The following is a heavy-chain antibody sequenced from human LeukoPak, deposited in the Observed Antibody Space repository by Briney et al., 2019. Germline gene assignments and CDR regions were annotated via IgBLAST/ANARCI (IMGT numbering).Heavy chain of an antibody. J-gene: IGHJ4*02. CDR2: INPSGGST. CDR3: ARRYEYTYRQPQVGSLDY. Sequence: ASVKVSCTASGYTFTSYYMHWVRQAPGQGLEWMGIINPSGGSTSYAQKFQGRVTMTRETSTSTVYMELSSLRSEDTGVYYPARRYEYTYRQPQVGSLDYWGQGTLVIVSS. CDR1: GYTFTSYY. D-gene: IGHD5-12*01. V-gene: IGHV1-46*01.